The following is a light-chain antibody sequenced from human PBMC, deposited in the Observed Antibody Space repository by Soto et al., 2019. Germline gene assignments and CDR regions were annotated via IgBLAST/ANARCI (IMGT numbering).Light chain of an antibody. CDR3: QQSYSTPPWT. CDR2: AAS. J-gene: IGKJ1*01. V-gene: IGKV1-39*01. CDR1: QNIDNY. Sequence: DIQMTQSPSSLSASLGYRVTITCRASQNIDNYLNWYQQKPGKAPKLLIYAASSLQSGVPSRFSGSGSGTDFTLTIRSLQPEDFATYYCQQSYSTPPWTFGQGTRVDIK.